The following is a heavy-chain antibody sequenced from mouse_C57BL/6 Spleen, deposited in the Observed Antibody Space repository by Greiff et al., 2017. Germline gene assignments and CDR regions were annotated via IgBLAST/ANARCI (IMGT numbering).Heavy chain of an antibody. CDR3: AILSVAY. Sequence: EVQLQESGGGLVKPGGSLKLSCAASGFTFSDYGMHWVRQAPEKGLEWVAYISSGSSTIYYANTVKGRFTISRDNAKNTLFLQMTRLRSEDTAMYYCAILSVAYWGQGTLVTVSA. CDR2: ISSGSSTI. J-gene: IGHJ3*01. V-gene: IGHV5-17*01. CDR1: GFTFSDYG.